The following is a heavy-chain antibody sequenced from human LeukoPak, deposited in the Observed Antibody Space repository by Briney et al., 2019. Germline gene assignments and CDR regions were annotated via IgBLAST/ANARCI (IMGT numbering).Heavy chain of an antibody. V-gene: IGHV1-58*02. D-gene: IGHD3-10*01. CDR3: AADPDFGELSGLVY. Sequence: SVKVSCKASGFTFTSSAMQWVRQARGRRLEWIGWIVVGSGNTNYAQKFQERVTITRDMSTSTAYMELSSLRSEDTAVYYCAADPDFGELSGLVYWGQGTLVTVSS. CDR1: GFTFTSSA. J-gene: IGHJ4*02. CDR2: IVVGSGNT.